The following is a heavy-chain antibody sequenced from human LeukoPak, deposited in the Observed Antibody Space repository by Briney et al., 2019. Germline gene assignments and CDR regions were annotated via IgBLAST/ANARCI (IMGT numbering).Heavy chain of an antibody. Sequence: SETLSLTCTVSGGSISSGDYYWSWIRQPPGKGLEWIGYIYYSGSTYYNPSLKSRVTISVDSSKNQFSLKLSSVTAADTAVYYCARGLKWGSGYDWGLEHWGQGALVTVSS. J-gene: IGHJ4*02. CDR2: IYYSGST. CDR1: GGSISSGDYY. D-gene: IGHD5-12*01. V-gene: IGHV4-30-4*01. CDR3: ARGLKWGSGYDWGLEH.